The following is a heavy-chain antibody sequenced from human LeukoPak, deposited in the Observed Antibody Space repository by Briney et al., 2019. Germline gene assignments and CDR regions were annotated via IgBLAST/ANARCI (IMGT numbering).Heavy chain of an antibody. Sequence: PSETLSLTCAVSGGSISTYYWSWIRQPPGKGLEWIGSIYYSGSTNYNPSLKSRVTISVDTSKNQFSLKLSSVTAADTAVYYCARLRRESGYAPVDYWGQGTLVTASS. D-gene: IGHD5-12*01. CDR1: GGSISTYY. J-gene: IGHJ4*02. CDR3: ARLRRESGYAPVDY. V-gene: IGHV4-59*01. CDR2: IYYSGST.